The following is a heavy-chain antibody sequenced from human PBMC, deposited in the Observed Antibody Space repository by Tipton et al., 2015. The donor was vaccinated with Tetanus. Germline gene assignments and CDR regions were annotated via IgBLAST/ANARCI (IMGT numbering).Heavy chain of an antibody. Sequence: QSGAEVKKPGSSVKVSCKASGGTFSTYAISWVRQAPGQGLEWMGWISASHGNTNYAQTFRGRVTMTRDTSTSTAYMELRSLTSDDTAVYFCARAFWDGTTPGTFDYWGQGTLVTVSS. V-gene: IGHV1-18*01. CDR3: ARAFWDGTTPGTFDY. D-gene: IGHD1-1*01. J-gene: IGHJ4*02. CDR1: GGTFSTYA. CDR2: ISASHGNT.